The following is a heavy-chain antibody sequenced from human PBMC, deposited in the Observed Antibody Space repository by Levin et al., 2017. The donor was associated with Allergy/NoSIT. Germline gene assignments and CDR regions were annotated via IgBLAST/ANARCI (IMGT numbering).Heavy chain of an antibody. Sequence: PGGSLRLSCAASGFTFSSYGMHWVRQAPGKGLEWVAVIWYDGSNKYYADSVKGRFTISRDNSKNTLYLQMNSLRAEDTAVYYCAREMGLKYSSGWYKHFDYWGQGTLVTVSS. CDR2: IWYDGSNK. J-gene: IGHJ4*02. D-gene: IGHD6-19*01. CDR3: AREMGLKYSSGWYKHFDY. CDR1: GFTFSSYG. V-gene: IGHV3-33*01.